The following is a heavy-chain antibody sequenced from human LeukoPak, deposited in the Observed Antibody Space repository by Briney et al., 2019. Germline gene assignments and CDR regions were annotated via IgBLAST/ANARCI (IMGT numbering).Heavy chain of an antibody. Sequence: SETLSLTCAVSGGSISTYYWSWIRQPLGKGLEWIGYIYYSGNTNYNPSLKSRVTISVDTSKNQFSLRLSSVTAADTAVYYCARVNYDILTGQAPDAFDIWGQGTMVTVSS. CDR3: ARVNYDILTGQAPDAFDI. D-gene: IGHD3-9*01. CDR1: GGSISTYY. CDR2: IYYSGNT. V-gene: IGHV4-59*08. J-gene: IGHJ3*02.